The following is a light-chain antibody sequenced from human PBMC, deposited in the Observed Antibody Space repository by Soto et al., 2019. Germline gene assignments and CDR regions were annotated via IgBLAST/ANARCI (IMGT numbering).Light chain of an antibody. CDR2: GAS. Sequence: EIVMTQSPATLSVSPGERAPLSCRASQSVRSSIAWYQHKPGQAPRLLIYGASTRATGIPARISGSGSGTEFTLTISSLQSEDFAVYYCQQYNNWPQTFGQGTKVDIK. J-gene: IGKJ1*01. V-gene: IGKV3-15*01. CDR1: QSVRSS. CDR3: QQYNNWPQT.